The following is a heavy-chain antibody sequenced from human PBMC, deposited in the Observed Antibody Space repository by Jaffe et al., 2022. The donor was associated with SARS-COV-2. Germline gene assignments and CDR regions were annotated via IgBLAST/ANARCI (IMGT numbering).Heavy chain of an antibody. J-gene: IGHJ6*03. D-gene: IGHD3-10*01. CDR2: INTNTGNP. Sequence: QVQLVQSGSELKKPGASVKVSCKASGYTFTSYAMNWVRQAPGQGLEWMGWINTNTGNPTYAQGFTGRFVFSLDTSVSTAYLQISSLKAEDTAVYYCARDCGSGSYYNVFYYYYYMDVWGKGTTVTVSS. CDR1: GYTFTSYA. CDR3: ARDCGSGSYYNVFYYYYYMDV. V-gene: IGHV7-4-1*02.